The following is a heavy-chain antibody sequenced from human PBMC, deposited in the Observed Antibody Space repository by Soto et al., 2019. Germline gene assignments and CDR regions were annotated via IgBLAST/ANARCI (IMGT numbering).Heavy chain of an antibody. D-gene: IGHD6-19*01. CDR1: GYTFTSYA. V-gene: IGHV1-3*01. Sequence: ASVKVSCKASGYTFTSYAMHWVRQAPGQRLEWMGWINAGNGNTKYSQKFQGRVTMTEDTSTDTAYMELSSLRSEDTAVYYCATGPVPVAGTGGYYYYYMDVWGKGTTVTVS. CDR2: INAGNGNT. CDR3: ATGPVPVAGTGGYYYYYMDV. J-gene: IGHJ6*03.